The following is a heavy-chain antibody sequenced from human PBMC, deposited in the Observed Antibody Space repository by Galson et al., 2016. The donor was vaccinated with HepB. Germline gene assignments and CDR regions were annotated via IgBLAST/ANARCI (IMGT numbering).Heavy chain of an antibody. J-gene: IGHJ6*02. CDR3: ARAGFKGFSNGMDV. V-gene: IGHV3-74*01. CDR2: INTDGSRT. Sequence: SLRLSCAASGFTFSSYWMHWVRQAPGRGLVWVSRINTDGSRTNYADSVKGRVTISRDNAKNTLYLQMNSLRAEDTAVNYCARAGFKGFSNGMDVWGQGTTVTVSS. CDR1: GFTFSSYW. D-gene: IGHD2/OR15-2a*01.